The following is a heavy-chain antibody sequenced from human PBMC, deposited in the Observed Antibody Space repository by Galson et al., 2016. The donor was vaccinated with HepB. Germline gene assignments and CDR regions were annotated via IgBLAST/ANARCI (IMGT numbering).Heavy chain of an antibody. CDR1: GYTFTDYY. CDR3: ATSIKTGVRHSMDV. Sequence: SVKVSCKAFGYTFTDYYINWVRQAPGQGLEWMGWINPKTGGTNYAQKFQGWVTMTRDTSISTAYMELSSLKSDDTAFYYCATSIKTGVRHSMDVWGQGTTVTVTS. D-gene: IGHD7-27*01. V-gene: IGHV1-2*04. J-gene: IGHJ6*02. CDR2: INPKTGGT.